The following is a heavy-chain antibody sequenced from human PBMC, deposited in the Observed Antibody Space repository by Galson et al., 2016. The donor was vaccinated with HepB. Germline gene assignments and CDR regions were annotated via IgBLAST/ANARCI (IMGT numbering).Heavy chain of an antibody. CDR2: ISPYNDNS. J-gene: IGHJ4*02. CDR3: ARVDNWTYDY. CDR1: GYNFIYYG. D-gene: IGHD1-7*01. Sequence: SVKVSCKADGYNFIYYGISWVRQAPGQGLEWLGWISPYNDNSDSAQKIRVRVTLTTDTSTSTAYMELRSLRSDDTAVYYCARVDNWTYDYWGQGTLVTVSS. V-gene: IGHV1-18*01.